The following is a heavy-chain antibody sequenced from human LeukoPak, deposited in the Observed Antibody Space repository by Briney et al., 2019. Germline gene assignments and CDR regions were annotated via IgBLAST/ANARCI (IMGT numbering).Heavy chain of an antibody. J-gene: IGHJ5*02. Sequence: ASVKVSCKASGYTFTGYYMHWVRQAPGQGLEWMGWINPNSGGTNYAQKFQGRVTMTRDTSISTAYMELSRLRSDGTAVYYCARDFLVAAGFDPWGQGTLVTVSS. CDR2: INPNSGGT. D-gene: IGHD2-15*01. CDR3: ARDFLVAAGFDP. CDR1: GYTFTGYY. V-gene: IGHV1-2*02.